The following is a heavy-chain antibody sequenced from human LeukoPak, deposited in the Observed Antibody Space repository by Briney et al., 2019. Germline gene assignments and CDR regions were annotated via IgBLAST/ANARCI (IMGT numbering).Heavy chain of an antibody. Sequence: GGSLRLSCAASGFTFSSYAMHWVRQAPGKGLEWVAVISYDGSNKYYADPVKGRFTISRDNSKNTLYLQMNSLRAEDTAVYYCARGRFYYDSSGLKLYYYYYGMDVWGQGTTVTVSS. CDR1: GFTFSSYA. D-gene: IGHD3-22*01. CDR2: ISYDGSNK. V-gene: IGHV3-30*04. CDR3: ARGRFYYDSSGLKLYYYYYGMDV. J-gene: IGHJ6*02.